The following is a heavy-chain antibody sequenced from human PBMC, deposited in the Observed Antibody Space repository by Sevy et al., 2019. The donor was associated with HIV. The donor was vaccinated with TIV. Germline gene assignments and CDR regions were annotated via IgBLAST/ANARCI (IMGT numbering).Heavy chain of an antibody. CDR1: GGSISSSSYY. D-gene: IGHD3-3*01. CDR3: AGRFYDFWSGYPSKDWYFDL. J-gene: IGHJ2*01. Sequence: SETLSLTCTVSGGSISSSSYYWGWIRQPPGKGVEWIGSIYYSGSTYYNPSLKSRVTISVDTSKNQFSLKLSSVTAADTAVYYCAGRFYDFWSGYPSKDWYFDLWGRGTLVTVSS. CDR2: IYYSGST. V-gene: IGHV4-39*01.